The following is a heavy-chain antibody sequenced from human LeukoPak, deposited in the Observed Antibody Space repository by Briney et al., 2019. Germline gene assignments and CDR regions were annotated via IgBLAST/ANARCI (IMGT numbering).Heavy chain of an antibody. CDR2: IYYSGST. V-gene: IGHV4-59*12. D-gene: IGHD3-9*01. CDR1: GGSISSYY. J-gene: IGHJ4*02. CDR3: ARSSKNRILTGYYAY. Sequence: PSETLSLTCTVSGGSISSYYWSWIRQPPGKGLEWIGCIYYSGSTNYNPSLKSRVTISVDTSKNQFSLKLSSVTAADTAVYYCARSSKNRILTGYYAYWGQGTLVTVSS.